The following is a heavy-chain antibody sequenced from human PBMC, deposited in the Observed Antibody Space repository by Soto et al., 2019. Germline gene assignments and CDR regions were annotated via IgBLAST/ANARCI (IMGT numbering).Heavy chain of an antibody. J-gene: IGHJ3*02. CDR3: AKDLNSSGSGNDAFDI. CDR1: GFTFSSYA. CDR2: ISGSGGST. V-gene: IGHV3-23*01. D-gene: IGHD6-19*01. Sequence: EVQLLESGGGLVQPGGSLRLSCAASGFTFSSYAMSWVRQAPGKGLEWVSAISGSGGSTYYADSVKGRFTISRDNSKNTLYLQMNSLRAEDTAVDYCAKDLNSSGSGNDAFDIWGQGTMVTVSS.